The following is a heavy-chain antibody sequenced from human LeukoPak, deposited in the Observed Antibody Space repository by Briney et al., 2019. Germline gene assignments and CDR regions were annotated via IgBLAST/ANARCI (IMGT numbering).Heavy chain of an antibody. CDR1: GGSIRSDY. CDR3: ARGGLLRGVIVYFDY. J-gene: IGHJ4*02. Sequence: SETLSLTCTVSGGSIRSDYWSWIRQPPGKGLEWIGYIYYSGTTNSGSTNYNPSLKSRVTISVDTSKSQFSLRVNSVTAADTAVYYCARGGLLRGVIVYFDYWGQGTLVTVSS. CDR2: IYYSGTTNSGST. D-gene: IGHD3-10*01. V-gene: IGHV4-59*01.